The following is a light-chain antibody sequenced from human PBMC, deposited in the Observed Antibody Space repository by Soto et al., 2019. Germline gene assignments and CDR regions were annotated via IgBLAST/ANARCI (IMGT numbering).Light chain of an antibody. CDR2: GNN. Sequence: QSVLTQPPSVSGAPGQRVTISCTGSSSNIGADYDVHWYQHLPGTAPTLLIYGNNNRPSGVPDRFSGSKSGTSASLAITGLQVEDEGDYYCQSYDSSLRGSVFGGGTQLTVL. V-gene: IGLV1-40*01. CDR1: SSNIGADYD. CDR3: QSYDSSLRGSV. J-gene: IGLJ7*01.